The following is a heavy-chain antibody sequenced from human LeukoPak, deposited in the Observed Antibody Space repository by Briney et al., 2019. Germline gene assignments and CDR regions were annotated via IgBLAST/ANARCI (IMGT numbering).Heavy chain of an antibody. CDR2: ITWDGGTT. Sequence: PGGSLRLSCAASGFTFDDYTFHWVRQAPGKGLEWVSLITWDGGTTYYADSVKGRFTISRDNSKTSVYLQMNSLRTEDTALYYCTKDRYCTTTSCPLDYWGQGTLVTVSS. CDR3: TKDRYCTTTSCPLDY. J-gene: IGHJ4*02. CDR1: GFTFDDYT. V-gene: IGHV3-43*01. D-gene: IGHD2-2*01.